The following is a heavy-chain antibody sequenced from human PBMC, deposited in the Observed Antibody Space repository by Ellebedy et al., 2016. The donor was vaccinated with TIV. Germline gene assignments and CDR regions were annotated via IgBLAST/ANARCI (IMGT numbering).Heavy chain of an antibody. D-gene: IGHD4-17*01. CDR1: GFTFSRFG. V-gene: IGHV3-30*03. Sequence: GGSLRLXXAASGFTFSRFGMHWVRQAPGKGLEWVAFMSYDGSNTYYGDPVKGRFTISRDNSKNTLYLQMNSLRAEDTAVYYCARNGDYLLDHWGQGNLVTVSS. CDR2: MSYDGSNT. CDR3: ARNGDYLLDH. J-gene: IGHJ4*02.